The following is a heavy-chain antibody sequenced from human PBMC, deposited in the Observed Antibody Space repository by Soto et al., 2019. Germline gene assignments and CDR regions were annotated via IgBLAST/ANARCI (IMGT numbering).Heavy chain of an antibody. V-gene: IGHV3-30-3*01. CDR1: GFTFGSYS. Sequence: GGSLRLSCAASGFTFGSYSMHWVRQAPGKGLEWVAVISYDGSNKYYPDSVKGRFTISRDNSNNTLYLQMISLRADDTAVYYCARDPGAVPMYYFDYWGQGTLVTVSS. D-gene: IGHD6-19*01. CDR2: ISYDGSNK. CDR3: ARDPGAVPMYYFDY. J-gene: IGHJ4*02.